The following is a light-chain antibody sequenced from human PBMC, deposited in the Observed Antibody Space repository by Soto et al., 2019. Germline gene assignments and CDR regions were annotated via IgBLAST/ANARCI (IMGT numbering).Light chain of an antibody. CDR2: DAS. Sequence: EIVLTQSPGTLSLSPGERATLSCRASQSLSNNYLAWYQQKPGQAPRLLIYDASSRATGIPDRFSGSGSGTDFTLSMSRLEPEDYAVYYCQQYCSSPLTFGGGTKVEIK. CDR1: QSLSNNY. V-gene: IGKV3-20*01. J-gene: IGKJ4*01. CDR3: QQYCSSPLT.